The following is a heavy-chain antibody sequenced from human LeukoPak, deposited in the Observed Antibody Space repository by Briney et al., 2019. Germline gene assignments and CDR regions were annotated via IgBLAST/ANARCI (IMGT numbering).Heavy chain of an antibody. CDR1: GGSLSTYL. Sequence: PLETPSLTCTDPGGSLSTYLWSWIRAPPGKGLERIGHISFSVSTPYHPSLKSRATMSVDTTKNQLSLKLRSVIAAETAVYDCARDVGPSRGFDCGGQGSLVTVSS. CDR3: ARDVGPSRGFDC. D-gene: IGHD3-10*01. V-gene: IGHV4-59*01. CDR2: ISFSVST. J-gene: IGHJ4*02.